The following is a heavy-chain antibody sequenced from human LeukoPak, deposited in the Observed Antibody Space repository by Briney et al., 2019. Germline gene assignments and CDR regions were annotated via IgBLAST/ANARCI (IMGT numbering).Heavy chain of an antibody. CDR1: GLNFRKHA. Sequence: GGSLRLSCAASGLNFRKHAMSWVRQAPGKGLEWVAVISYDGSNKYYADSVKGRFTISRDNSKNTLYLQMNSLRAEDTAVYYCASSLQWELLDYWGQGTLVTVSS. J-gene: IGHJ4*02. CDR3: ASSLQWELLDY. V-gene: IGHV3-30-3*01. CDR2: ISYDGSNK. D-gene: IGHD1-26*01.